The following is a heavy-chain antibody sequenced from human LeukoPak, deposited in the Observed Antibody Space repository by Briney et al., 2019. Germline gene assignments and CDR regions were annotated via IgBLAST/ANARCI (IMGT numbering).Heavy chain of an antibody. J-gene: IGHJ6*02. Sequence: GGSLRLSCAASGFTFSSYAMSWVRQAPGKGLEWVSAISGSGGSTYHADSVKGRFSISRDNSKNTLYLQMHSLRAEDTAVYYCGKRELWHGSGEDAWGQGTTVTVSS. CDR2: ISGSGGST. CDR3: GKRELWHGSGEDA. V-gene: IGHV3-23*01. CDR1: GFTFSSYA. D-gene: IGHD3-10*01.